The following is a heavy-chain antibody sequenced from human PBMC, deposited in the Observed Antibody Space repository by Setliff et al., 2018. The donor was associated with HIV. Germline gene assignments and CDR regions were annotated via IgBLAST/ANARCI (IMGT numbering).Heavy chain of an antibody. CDR2: IWDDGSNK. Sequence: PGGSLRLSCAASGFTFSNYWMDWVRQAPGKGLEWVAVIWDDGSNKKYVDSVKGRFTISRDNSKSTVYLQMDSLRAEDTAIYYCAKDYNFWSAHGAHPVDWGQGTLVTVSS. CDR1: GFTFSNYW. V-gene: IGHV3-33*06. J-gene: IGHJ4*02. CDR3: AKDYNFWSAHGAHPVD. D-gene: IGHD3-3*01.